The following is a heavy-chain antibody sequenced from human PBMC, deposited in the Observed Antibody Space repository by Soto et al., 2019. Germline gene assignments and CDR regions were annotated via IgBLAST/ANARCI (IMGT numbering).Heavy chain of an antibody. CDR2: INESGST. V-gene: IGHV4-34*01. D-gene: IGHD1-1*01. Sequence: QVQLQQWGAGLVKPSETLSLSCAVYGQSFSGHSWAWIRQPPGKGLEWIGEINESGSTYYNPSLKSRVTISTDTSKNQFHLKLSSVSAADTAAYFCARGSGIVALPGELEDVKYDYWGQGTLVNVSS. CDR3: ARGSGIVALPGELEDVKYDY. J-gene: IGHJ4*02. CDR1: GQSFSGHS.